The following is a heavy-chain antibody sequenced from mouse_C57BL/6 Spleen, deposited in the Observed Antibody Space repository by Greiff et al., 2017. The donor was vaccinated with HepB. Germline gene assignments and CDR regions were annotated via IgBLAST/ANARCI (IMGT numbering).Heavy chain of an antibody. CDR3: TRYYYYGSYFDY. V-gene: IGHV5-9-1*02. CDR1: GFTFSSYA. CDR2: ISSGGDYI. J-gene: IGHJ2*01. D-gene: IGHD1-1*01. Sequence: EVKLQESGEGLVKPGGSLKLSCAASGFTFSSYAMSWVRQTPEKRLEWVAYISSGGDYIYYADTVKGRFTISRDNARNTLYLQMSSLKSEDTAMYYCTRYYYYGSYFDYWGQGTTLTVSS.